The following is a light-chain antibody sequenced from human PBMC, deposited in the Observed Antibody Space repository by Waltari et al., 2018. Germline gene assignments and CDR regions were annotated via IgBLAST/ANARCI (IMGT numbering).Light chain of an antibody. J-gene: IGLJ3*02. CDR3: GTWDSSLSAGV. CDR1: SSNIGNNY. V-gene: IGLV1-51*01. CDR2: DND. Sequence: TQPPSVSAAPGQKVTISCSGSSSNIGNNYVSWYQQLPGTAPKLLIYDNDKRPSGIPDRISGSKSGTSATLAITGLQTGDEADYYCGTWDSSLSAGVFGGGTKLTVL.